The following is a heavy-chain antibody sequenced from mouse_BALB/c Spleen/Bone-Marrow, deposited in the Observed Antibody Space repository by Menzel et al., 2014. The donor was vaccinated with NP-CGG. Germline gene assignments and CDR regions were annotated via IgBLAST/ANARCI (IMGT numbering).Heavy chain of an antibody. V-gene: IGHV1-80*01. CDR2: IYPGDGDT. CDR1: GYAISSYW. D-gene: IGHD2-3*01. J-gene: IGHJ2*01. CDR3: AGGRGWYLDY. Sequence: VQVVESGAELVRSGSSVKISCKASGYAISSYWMNWVKQRPGQGLAWIGQIYPGDGDTNYNGKFKGKATLTADKSSSTAYMQISSLTSEDSAVYFCAGGRGWYLDYWGQGTTLTVSS.